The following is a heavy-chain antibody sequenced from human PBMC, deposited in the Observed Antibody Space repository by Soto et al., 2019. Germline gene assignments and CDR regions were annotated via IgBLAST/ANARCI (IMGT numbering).Heavy chain of an antibody. CDR1: GGSISSYY. CDR3: ARTYGRNFDY. D-gene: IGHD3-10*01. Sequence: QVQLQASGPGLVKPSETLSLTCTVSGGSISSYYWSWIRQPPGKGLEWIGYIYYSGSTNYNPSLTGRVTISVDTSKNQFSLKLSSVTAADTALYYCARTYGRNFDYWGQGTLVTVFS. CDR2: IYYSGST. V-gene: IGHV4-59*01. J-gene: IGHJ4*02.